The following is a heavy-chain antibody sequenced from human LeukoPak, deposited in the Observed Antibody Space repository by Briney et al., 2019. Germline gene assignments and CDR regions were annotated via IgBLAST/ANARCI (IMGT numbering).Heavy chain of an antibody. CDR2: IWYEGNNK. CDR1: GFTFSSYG. CDR3: ARGWGSSVYASAFDI. Sequence: PGGSLRLPCAASGFTFSSYGMHWVRQAPGKGLEWVALIWYEGNNKKYADSVKGRITISRDNSKNTLYLEMNSLRADDTAVYYCARGWGSSVYASAFDIWGQGTMVTISS. D-gene: IGHD3-22*01. V-gene: IGHV3-33*01. J-gene: IGHJ3*02.